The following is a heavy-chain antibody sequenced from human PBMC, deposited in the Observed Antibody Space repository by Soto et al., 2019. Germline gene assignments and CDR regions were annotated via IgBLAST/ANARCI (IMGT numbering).Heavy chain of an antibody. CDR3: ASTRWGYDYFDY. CDR2: IYYSGST. CDR1: GGTISSYY. V-gene: IGHV4-59*01. D-gene: IGHD5-12*01. Sequence: SETLSLTCTVAGGTISSYYFSWIRQPPGKGLEWIGYIYYSGSTNYNPSLKSRVTISVDTSKNQFSLKLSSVTAADTAVYYCASTRWGYDYFDYWGQGTLVTVSS. J-gene: IGHJ4*02.